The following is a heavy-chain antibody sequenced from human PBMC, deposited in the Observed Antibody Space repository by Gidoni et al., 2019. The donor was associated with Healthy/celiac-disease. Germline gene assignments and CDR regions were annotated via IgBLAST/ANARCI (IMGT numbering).Heavy chain of an antibody. Sequence: EVQLVESGGGVVKPGGSLRLSCAASGFTFSSYSMNCVRQAPGKGLEWVSSISSSSSYIYYADSVKGRFTISRDNANNSLYLQMNSLRAEDTAVYYCARTDYSGYVPYYYYGMDVWGQGTTVTVSS. J-gene: IGHJ6*02. D-gene: IGHD5-12*01. CDR2: ISSSSSYI. CDR1: GFTFSSYS. V-gene: IGHV3-21*01. CDR3: ARTDYSGYVPYYYYGMDV.